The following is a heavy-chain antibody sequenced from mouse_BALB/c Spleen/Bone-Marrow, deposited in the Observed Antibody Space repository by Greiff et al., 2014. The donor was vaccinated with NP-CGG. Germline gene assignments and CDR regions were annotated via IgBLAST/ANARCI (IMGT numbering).Heavy chain of an antibody. CDR1: GYTFTDYA. CDR3: ARKRLAGTAYCNFDV. J-gene: IGHJ1*01. V-gene: IGHV1-67*01. Sequence: QVQLQQSGPELVRPGVSVKISCKGSGYTFTDYAMHWVKQSHAKSLEWIGVISTYYGYTNYNQKFKGKATMTVDKSSSTAYMELARLTSEDSAIYYCARKRLAGTAYCNFDVWGAGTTFPVST. CDR2: ISTYYGYT. D-gene: IGHD4-1*01.